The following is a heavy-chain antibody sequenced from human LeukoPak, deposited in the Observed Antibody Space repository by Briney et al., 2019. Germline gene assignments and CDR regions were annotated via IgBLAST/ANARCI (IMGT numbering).Heavy chain of an antibody. CDR2: ISYDGTNE. D-gene: IGHD2-2*01. CDR1: GFTFSSYG. J-gene: IGHJ6*02. Sequence: GGSLRLSCAVSGFTFSSYGFYWVRQAPGKGLEWVAVISYDGTNEYYADSVKGRFTISRDNSKNTLYLQMDSLRAEDTAFYCCAKQGKYQATIPRYGMDVWGQGTTVIVSS. V-gene: IGHV3-30*18. CDR3: AKQGKYQATIPRYGMDV.